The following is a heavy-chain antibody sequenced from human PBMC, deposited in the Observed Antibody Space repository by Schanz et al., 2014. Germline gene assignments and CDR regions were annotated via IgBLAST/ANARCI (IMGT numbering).Heavy chain of an antibody. J-gene: IGHJ4*02. CDR3: AMGGYQLHH. Sequence: EVHLLESGGGLVQPGGSLRLSCAASGFTFSNHALSWVRQAPGKGLEWVSGIGGSGDSTHYADSVKGRFIISRDNSKNTLYLQVNSLRAEDTAVYYCAMGGYQLHHWGQGTLVTVSS. D-gene: IGHD1-7*01. V-gene: IGHV3-23*01. CDR2: IGGSGDST. CDR1: GFTFSNHA.